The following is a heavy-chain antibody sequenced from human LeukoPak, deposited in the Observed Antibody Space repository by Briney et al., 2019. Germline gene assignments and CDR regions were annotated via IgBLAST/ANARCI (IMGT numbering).Heavy chain of an antibody. J-gene: IGHJ4*02. Sequence: GASVKVSCKASGYTFTSYYMHWVRQAPGQGLEWMGITNPSGGSTSYAQKFQGRVTMTRDMSTSTVYMELSSLRSEDTAVYYCARLTRLHYFDYWGQGTLVTVSS. V-gene: IGHV1-46*01. CDR1: GYTFTSYY. D-gene: IGHD5-12*01. CDR2: TNPSGGST. CDR3: ARLTRLHYFDY.